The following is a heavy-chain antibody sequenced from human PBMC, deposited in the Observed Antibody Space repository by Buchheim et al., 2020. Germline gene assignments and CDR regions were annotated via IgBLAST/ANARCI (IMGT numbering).Heavy chain of an antibody. CDR1: GGSISSGGYY. V-gene: IGHV4-31*03. Sequence: QVQLQESGPGLVKPSQTLSLTCTVSGGSISSGGYYWSWIRQHPGKGLEWIGYIYYSGSTYYNPSLKSRVTISVDPSKNQFSLKLSSVTAADTAVYYCARASVSRYYDILTGYTDHYYYGMDVWGQGTT. CDR3: ARASVSRYYDILTGYTDHYYYGMDV. D-gene: IGHD3-9*01. J-gene: IGHJ6*02. CDR2: IYYSGST.